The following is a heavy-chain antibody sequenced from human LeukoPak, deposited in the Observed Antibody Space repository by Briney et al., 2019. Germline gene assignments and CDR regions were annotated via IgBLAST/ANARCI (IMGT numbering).Heavy chain of an antibody. J-gene: IGHJ4*02. CDR3: AKTRGAIRGAFDY. V-gene: IGHV3-23*01. Sequence: ETLSLTCTVSGGSISSYYWSWIRQPPGKGLEWVSAVGSGGSTYYTDSVKGRFTISRDNSKNTLYLQMSNLRAEDTAVYYCAKTRGAIRGAFDYWGQGTLVTVSS. CDR2: VGSGGST. CDR1: GGSISSYY. D-gene: IGHD1-26*01.